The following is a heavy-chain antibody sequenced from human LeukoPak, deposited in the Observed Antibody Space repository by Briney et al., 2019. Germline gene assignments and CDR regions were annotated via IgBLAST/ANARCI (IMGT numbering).Heavy chain of an antibody. D-gene: IGHD3-10*01. CDR2: ISWDGGST. V-gene: IGHV3-43*01. CDR1: GFTFDDYT. CDR3: AKGDYGSGSYHLFDY. Sequence: GGSLRLSCAASGFTFDDYTMHWVRQAPGKGLEWVSLISWDGGSTYYADSVKGRFTISRDNSKNSLYLQMNSLRTEDTALYYCAKGDYGSGSYHLFDYWGQGTLVTVSS. J-gene: IGHJ4*02.